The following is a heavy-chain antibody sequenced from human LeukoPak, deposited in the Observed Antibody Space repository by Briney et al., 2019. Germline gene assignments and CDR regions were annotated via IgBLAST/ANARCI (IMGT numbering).Heavy chain of an antibody. D-gene: IGHD7-27*01. CDR1: GYTFTNYG. CDR3: ARNSPRDVAGRQFLPGVLSLLSQCDNCFDP. V-gene: IGHV1-18*04. J-gene: IGHJ5*02. CDR2: INTYNDNT. Sequence: ASGKVSCKASGYTFTNYGISWVRQAPGQGLEWMGWINTYNDNTNYAQKFQGRVTMTTDTSTSTAYMELRSLRSDDTAVYYCARNSPRDVAGRQFLPGVLSLLSQCDNCFDPWGQGTLVSVSS.